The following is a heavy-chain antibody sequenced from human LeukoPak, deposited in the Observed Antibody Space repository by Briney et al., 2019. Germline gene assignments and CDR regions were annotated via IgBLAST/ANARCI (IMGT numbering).Heavy chain of an antibody. J-gene: IGHJ6*02. D-gene: IGHD2-15*01. Sequence: GASVKVSCKASGYTVTSYYMQWGRQAPGQGLEWMGIMNPSGGSTSHAQNFQRRASTTRGTSTSTVYMDLSILRSEVTAVYYCATVSGYCCGGSCYGLPSHGMDVWGQGTTVTVSS. V-gene: IGHV1-46*01. CDR3: ATVSGYCCGGSCYGLPSHGMDV. CDR1: GYTVTSYY. CDR2: MNPSGGST.